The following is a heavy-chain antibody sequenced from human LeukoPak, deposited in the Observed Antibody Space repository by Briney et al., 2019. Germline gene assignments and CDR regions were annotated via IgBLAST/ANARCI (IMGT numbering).Heavy chain of an antibody. CDR3: ARVGSSSWYLSYYYYYGMDV. J-gene: IGHJ6*02. D-gene: IGHD6-13*01. Sequence: GAPVKVSCKASGYTFTSYDINWVRQATGQGLEWMGWMNPNSGNTGYAQKFQGRVTMTRNTSISTAYMELSSLRSEDTAVYYCARVGSSSWYLSYYYYYGMDVWGQGTTVTVSS. V-gene: IGHV1-8*01. CDR2: MNPNSGNT. CDR1: GYTFTSYD.